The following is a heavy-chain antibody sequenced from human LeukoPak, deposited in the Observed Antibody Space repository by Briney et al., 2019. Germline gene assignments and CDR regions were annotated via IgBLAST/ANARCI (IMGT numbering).Heavy chain of an antibody. Sequence: GGSLRLSCTASGFTFGDYAMSWVRQAPGKGLEWVGFIRSKAYGGTTEYAASVKGRFTISRDDSKSIAYLQMNSLKTEDTAVYYCTSWPGLLWFQGDMDVWGKGTTVTISS. CDR1: GFTFGDYA. CDR3: TSWPGLLWFQGDMDV. CDR2: IRSKAYGGTT. V-gene: IGHV3-49*04. J-gene: IGHJ6*03. D-gene: IGHD3-10*01.